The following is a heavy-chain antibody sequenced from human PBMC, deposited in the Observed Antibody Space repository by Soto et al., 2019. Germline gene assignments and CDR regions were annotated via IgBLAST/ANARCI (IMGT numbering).Heavy chain of an antibody. D-gene: IGHD3-10*01. CDR1: GFTFSSYA. Sequence: GGSLRLSCAASGFTFSSYAMTWVRQGPGRGLEWVSSVSGSGISTYYADSVKGRFTISRDNSRNTLYLQMNSLRAEDTAVYYCAKGGGVSNSPFDYWGQGTLVTVSS. CDR3: AKGGGVSNSPFDY. J-gene: IGHJ4*02. V-gene: IGHV3-23*01. CDR2: VSGSGIST.